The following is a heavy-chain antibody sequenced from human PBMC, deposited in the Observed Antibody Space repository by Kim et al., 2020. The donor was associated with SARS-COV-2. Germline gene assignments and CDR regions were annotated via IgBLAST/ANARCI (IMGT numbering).Heavy chain of an antibody. D-gene: IGHD5-18*01. CDR1: GFTFSGSA. J-gene: IGHJ6*01. CDR3: TRQREVLQLWLGRYYYYRMDV. V-gene: IGHV3-73*01. Sequence: GGSLRLSCAASGFTFSGSAMHWVRQASGKGLEWVGRIRSKANSYATAYAASVKGRFTISRDDSKNTAYLQMNSLKTEDTAVYYCTRQREVLQLWLGRYYYYRMDVRGQGATGTLSP. CDR2: IRSKANSYAT.